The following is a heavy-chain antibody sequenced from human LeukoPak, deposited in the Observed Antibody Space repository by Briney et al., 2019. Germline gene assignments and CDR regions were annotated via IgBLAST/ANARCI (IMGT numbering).Heavy chain of an antibody. Sequence: GGSLRLSCAASGFTFSSYNMNWVRQAPGKGLEWVSAIRGSGGSTYYADSVKGRFTISRDNSMHTLYLQMNSLRAEDTAVYYCAKGTLGGGFNFWGHGTLVTVSS. D-gene: IGHD3-16*01. CDR3: AKGTLGGGFNF. CDR1: GFTFSSYN. V-gene: IGHV3-23*01. J-gene: IGHJ4*01. CDR2: IRGSGGST.